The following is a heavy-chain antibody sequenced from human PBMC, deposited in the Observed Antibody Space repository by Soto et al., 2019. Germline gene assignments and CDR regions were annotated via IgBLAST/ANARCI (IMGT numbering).Heavy chain of an antibody. D-gene: IGHD5-12*01. V-gene: IGHV4-31*11. CDR3: ARARLRAVYAFDI. Sequence: QVQLQESDAGLVKASQTLSLTCAVSGGSVSSGAYYWTWIRQRPGKVLEWIGYIYYSGSTYYSPSLKSRLSISLDTSKNQFSLRLRSVTAADTAMYYCARARLRAVYAFDIWGQGTMVTVSS. CDR1: GGSVSSGAYY. J-gene: IGHJ3*02. CDR2: IYYSGST.